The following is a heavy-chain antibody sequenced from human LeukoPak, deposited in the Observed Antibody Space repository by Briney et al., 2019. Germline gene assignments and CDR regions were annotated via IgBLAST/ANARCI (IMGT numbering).Heavy chain of an antibody. D-gene: IGHD3-22*01. Sequence: PGGSLRLSCAASGFTFSSYGMHWVRQAPGKGLEWVAFIRYDGSNRYYADSVKGRFTISRDNSKNTLYLQMNSLRAEDTAVYYCAKQTNYYDSSGYHSFFDYWGQGTLVTVSS. CDR3: AKQTNYYDSSGYHSFFDY. V-gene: IGHV3-30*02. CDR1: GFTFSSYG. J-gene: IGHJ4*02. CDR2: IRYDGSNR.